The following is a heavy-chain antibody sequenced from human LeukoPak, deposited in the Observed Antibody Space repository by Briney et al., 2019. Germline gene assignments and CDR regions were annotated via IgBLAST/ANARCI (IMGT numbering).Heavy chain of an antibody. CDR1: GGSISSSSYY. J-gene: IGHJ4*02. Sequence: NTSETLSLTCTVSGGSISSSSYYWGWIRQPPGKGLEWIGSIYYSGSTYYNPSLKGRVTISVDTSKNQFSLKLSSVTAADTAVYYCARVAAQDPYYFDYWGQGTLVTVSS. CDR3: ARVAAQDPYYFDY. D-gene: IGHD6-13*01. CDR2: IYYSGST. V-gene: IGHV4-39*01.